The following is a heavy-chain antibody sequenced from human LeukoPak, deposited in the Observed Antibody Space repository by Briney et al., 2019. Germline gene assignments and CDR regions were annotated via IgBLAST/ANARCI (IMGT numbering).Heavy chain of an antibody. CDR2: INPSGGST. J-gene: IGHJ4*02. CDR3: ARDRVDGDYVMRY. V-gene: IGHV1-46*01. D-gene: IGHD4-17*01. Sequence: ASVKVSCKASGYTFTSYYMHWVRQAPGQGLEWMGIINPSGGSTSYAQRFQGRVTITADESTSTAYMELSSLRSEDTAVYYCARDRVDGDYVMRYWGQGTLVTVSS. CDR1: GYTFTSYY.